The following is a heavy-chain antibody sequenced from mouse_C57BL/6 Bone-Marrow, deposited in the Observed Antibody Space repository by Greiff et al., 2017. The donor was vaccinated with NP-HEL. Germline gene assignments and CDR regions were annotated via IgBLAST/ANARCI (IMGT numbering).Heavy chain of an antibody. V-gene: IGHV1-74*01. CDR1: GYTFTSYW. J-gene: IGHJ4*01. CDR2: IHPSDSDT. Sequence: QVHVKQPGAELVKPGASVKVSCKASGYTFTSYWMHWVKQRPGQGLEWIGRIHPSDSDTNYNQKFKGKATLTVDKSSSTAYMQLSSLTSEDSAVYYCVSSGYGDYAMDYWGQGTSVTVSS. D-gene: IGHD3-2*02. CDR3: VSSGYGDYAMDY.